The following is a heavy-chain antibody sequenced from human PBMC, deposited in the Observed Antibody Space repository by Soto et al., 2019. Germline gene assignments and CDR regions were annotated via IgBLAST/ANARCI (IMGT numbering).Heavy chain of an antibody. CDR2: ISSSSTI. CDR3: ARESQYYDFSYYGMDV. Sequence: GGSLRLSCAASGCTFSSYSMNWVRQAPGKGLEWVSYISSSSTIYYADSVKGRFTISRDNAKNSLYLQMNSLRDEDTAVYYCARESQYYDFSYYGMDVWGQGTKVTVSS. CDR1: GCTFSSYS. J-gene: IGHJ6*02. D-gene: IGHD3-3*01. V-gene: IGHV3-48*02.